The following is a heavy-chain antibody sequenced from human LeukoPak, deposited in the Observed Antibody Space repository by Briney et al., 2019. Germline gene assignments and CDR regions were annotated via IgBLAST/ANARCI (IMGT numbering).Heavy chain of an antibody. CDR3: ARVPPFAFYGMDV. D-gene: IGHD2-21*01. J-gene: IGHJ6*02. CDR1: GGSISSGGYY. CDR2: IYYSGST. V-gene: IGHV4-31*03. Sequence: SQTLSLTCTVSGGSISSGGYYWSWIRQHPGKGLEWIGYIYYSGSTYYNPSLKSRVTIPVDTSKNQFSLKLSSVTAADTAVYYCARVPPFAFYGMDVWGQGTTVTVSS.